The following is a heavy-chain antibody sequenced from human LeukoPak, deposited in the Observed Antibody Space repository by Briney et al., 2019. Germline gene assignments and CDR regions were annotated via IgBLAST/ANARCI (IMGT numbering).Heavy chain of an antibody. V-gene: IGHV3-53*01. Sequence: GGSLRLSCAASGFTFSNYEMSWVRQAPGKGLEWVSVIYSGVSTYYADSVKGRFTISRDNSKNTLYLQMNSLRAEDTALYYCARDRRYYDSSGYYFHWYFDLWGRGTLVTVSS. D-gene: IGHD3-22*01. CDR2: IYSGVST. CDR3: ARDRRYYDSSGYYFHWYFDL. J-gene: IGHJ2*01. CDR1: GFTFSNYE.